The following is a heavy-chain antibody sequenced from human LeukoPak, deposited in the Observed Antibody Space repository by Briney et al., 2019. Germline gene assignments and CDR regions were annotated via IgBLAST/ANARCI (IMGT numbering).Heavy chain of an antibody. Sequence: PSETPSLTCAVSGGSISTTTYHWGWIRQPPGKGLEWIGNIYYSGSTFYNPSLKSRVTIFLDTSKNQFSLRLTSVTAADTAVYYCAREGLRGEYFDYWGQGTLVTVSS. V-gene: IGHV4-39*05. D-gene: IGHD2-8*01. CDR3: AREGLRGEYFDY. J-gene: IGHJ4*02. CDR1: GGSISTTTYH. CDR2: IYYSGST.